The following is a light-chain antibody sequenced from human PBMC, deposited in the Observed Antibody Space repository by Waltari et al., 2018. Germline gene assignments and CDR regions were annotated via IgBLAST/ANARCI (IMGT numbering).Light chain of an antibody. J-gene: IGKJ4*01. V-gene: IGKV1-9*01. CDR1: EGISTS. Sequence: IQLTQSPSSLSASVGDTVTITCRASEGISTSLAWYQQQPGKAPKLLIYGASTLQSGVPSRFSGSGSGTDFTLTISSLQPGDFATYYCQQLDKYPLTFGGGTKVEIK. CDR3: QQLDKYPLT. CDR2: GAS.